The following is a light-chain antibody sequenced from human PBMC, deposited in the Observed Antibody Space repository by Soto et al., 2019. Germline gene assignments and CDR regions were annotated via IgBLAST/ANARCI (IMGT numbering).Light chain of an antibody. J-gene: IGKJ4*01. CDR2: DAS. Sequence: SVVGRFTITCRASQSISSWLAWYQQKPGKAPKLLIYDASSLESGVPSRFSGSGSGTEFTLTISRLEPEDFVVYYCHQYGASPLTFGGGTKVDIK. CDR1: QSISSW. V-gene: IGKV1-5*01. CDR3: HQYGASPLT.